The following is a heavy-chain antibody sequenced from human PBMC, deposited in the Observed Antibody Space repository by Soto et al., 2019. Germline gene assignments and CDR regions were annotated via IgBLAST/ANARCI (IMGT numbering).Heavy chain of an antibody. Sequence: GGSLRLSCAASGFTFRSYAMHWVRQAPGKGLEWVAVISYDGSNKYYADSVKGRFTISRDNSKNTLNLQMNSLRAEDTAVYYCAKLHTLMVLGYNDYWGQGTLVTVSS. V-gene: IGHV3-30*18. J-gene: IGHJ4*02. CDR3: AKLHTLMVLGYNDY. CDR2: ISYDGSNK. D-gene: IGHD5-18*01. CDR1: GFTFRSYA.